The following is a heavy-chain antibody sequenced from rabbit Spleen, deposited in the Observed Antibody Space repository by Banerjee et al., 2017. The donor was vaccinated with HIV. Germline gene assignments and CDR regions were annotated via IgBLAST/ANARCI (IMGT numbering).Heavy chain of an antibody. D-gene: IGHD8-1*01. CDR1: GVSFSISSY. CDR3: ARDTGSSFSSYGMDL. J-gene: IGHJ6*01. Sequence: QSLEESGGDLVKPGASLTLTCTASGVSFSISSYMCWVRQAPGKGLEWIACIDTGSSDFTYFASWAKGRFTCSKTSSTTVTLQMTSLTAADTATYFCARDTGSSFSSYGMDLWGPGTLVTVS. V-gene: IGHV1S40*01. CDR2: IDTGSSDFT.